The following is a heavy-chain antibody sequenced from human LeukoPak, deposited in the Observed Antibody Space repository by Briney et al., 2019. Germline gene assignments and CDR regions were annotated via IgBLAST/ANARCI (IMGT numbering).Heavy chain of an antibody. D-gene: IGHD2-15*01. Sequence: GGSLRLSCAVSGITVSNYGMSWVRQAPGKGLEWVATIKNDGSDKYYVDSVKGRFTLSRDNAKSSLYLQMNSLRVEDTAVYYGADLGYPDGGQGTLVPLSP. CDR2: IKNDGSDK. CDR3: ADLGYPD. V-gene: IGHV3-7*01. J-gene: IGHJ4*02. CDR1: GITVSNYG.